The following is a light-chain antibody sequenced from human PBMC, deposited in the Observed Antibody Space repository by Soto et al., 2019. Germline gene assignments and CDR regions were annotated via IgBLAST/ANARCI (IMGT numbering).Light chain of an antibody. J-gene: IGKJ1*01. Sequence: DIQMTQSPSTLSASVGDRVTITWRASQSISSWLAWYQQKPGKAPKLLIYKASSLESGVPSRFSGSGSGTDFTLTISSLQPDDFATYYCQQYNTYSWTFGQGTNVEIK. CDR1: QSISSW. CDR2: KAS. V-gene: IGKV1-5*03. CDR3: QQYNTYSWT.